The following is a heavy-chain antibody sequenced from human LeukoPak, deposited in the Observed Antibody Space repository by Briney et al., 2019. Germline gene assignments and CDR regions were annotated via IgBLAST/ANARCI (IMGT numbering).Heavy chain of an antibody. Sequence: SETLSLTCAVYGGSFSGYYWSWIRQPPGKGLEWIGEINHSGSTNYNPSLKSRVTISVDTSKNQFSLKLSSVTAADTAVYYCATRGRFRDYWGQGTLVTVSS. CDR3: ATRGRFRDY. CDR2: INHSGST. J-gene: IGHJ4*02. CDR1: GGSFSGYY. V-gene: IGHV4-34*01. D-gene: IGHD3-10*01.